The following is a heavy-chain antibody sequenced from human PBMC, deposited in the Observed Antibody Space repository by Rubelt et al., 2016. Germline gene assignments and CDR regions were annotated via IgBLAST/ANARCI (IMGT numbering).Heavy chain of an antibody. CDR3: AKSGVIVATTHFDY. D-gene: IGHD5-12*01. J-gene: IGHJ4*02. Sequence: GGSLRLSCAASGFTFSNYAMSWVRQAPGKGLEWVSTITISGGSTDYADSVKGRFTISRDNSKNTLYLQMNSLRAEDTAVYYCAKSGVIVATTHFDYWGQGTLVTVSS. CDR2: ITISGGST. CDR1: GFTFSNYA. V-gene: IGHV3-23*01.